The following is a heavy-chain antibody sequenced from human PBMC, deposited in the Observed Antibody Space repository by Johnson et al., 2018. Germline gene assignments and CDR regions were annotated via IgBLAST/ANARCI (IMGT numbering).Heavy chain of an antibody. Sequence: VRLVESGGGLVQPGGSLRLSCAASGFTFTSYSMNWVRQAPGKGLEWVSCISSSSSTIYYADSVKGRFSISRDNAKTSLYLQMNSLRAEDTAVYYCARDPRLNDWGAFDIWGQGTMVTVSS. V-gene: IGHV3-48*01. D-gene: IGHD3-9*01. CDR2: ISSSSSTI. CDR1: GFTFTSYS. CDR3: ARDPRLNDWGAFDI. J-gene: IGHJ3*02.